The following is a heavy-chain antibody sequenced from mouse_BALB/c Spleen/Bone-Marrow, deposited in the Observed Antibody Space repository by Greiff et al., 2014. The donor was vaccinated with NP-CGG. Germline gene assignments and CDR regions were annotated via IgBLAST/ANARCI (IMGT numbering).Heavy chain of an antibody. CDR2: IRGDGST. J-gene: IGHJ4*01. V-gene: IGHV2-6-7*01. Sequence: QVHVKQSGPGLVAPSQSLSITCTVSGFSLTGYGVSWVRQPPGRGLEWLGMIRGDGSTDYNSALKSRLSINKDNSKSQVFLKMNSLQTDDTARYYCARDSFLITRALDYWGQGTSVTVSS. CDR1: GFSLTGYG. D-gene: IGHD2-4*01. CDR3: ARDSFLITRALDY.